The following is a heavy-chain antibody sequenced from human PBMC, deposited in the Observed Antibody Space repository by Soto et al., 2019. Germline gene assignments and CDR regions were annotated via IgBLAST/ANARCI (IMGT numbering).Heavy chain of an antibody. CDR3: ATWYD. CDR1: GFTFSSYG. J-gene: IGHJ4*02. V-gene: IGHV3-30*03. D-gene: IGHD2-15*01. Sequence: GGSLRLSCAASGFTFSSYGMHWVRQAPGKRLEWVAVISYDGSNKYYADSVKGRFTISRDNSKNTLYLQMNSLRAEDTAVYYCATWYDWGQGTLVTVSS. CDR2: ISYDGSNK.